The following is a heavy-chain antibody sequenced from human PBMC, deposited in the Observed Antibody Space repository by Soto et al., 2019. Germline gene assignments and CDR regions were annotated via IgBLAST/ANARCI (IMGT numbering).Heavy chain of an antibody. CDR2: ISGSGDIT. CDR3: AIDPRYCSGGSCYFEYFQH. J-gene: IGHJ1*01. CDR1: GLTVSSNF. D-gene: IGHD2-15*01. V-gene: IGHV3-23*01. Sequence: GGSLRLSCAASGLTVSSNFMTWVRQAPGKGLEWVSAISGSGDITYYADSVKGRCTISRDNSKNTLYLQMNSLRAEDTAVYYCAIDPRYCSGGSCYFEYFQHWGQGTLVSVSS.